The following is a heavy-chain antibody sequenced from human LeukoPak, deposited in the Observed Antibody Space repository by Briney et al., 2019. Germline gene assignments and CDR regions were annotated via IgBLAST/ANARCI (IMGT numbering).Heavy chain of an antibody. CDR2: INPNSGGT. Sequence: GASVKVSCKASGYTFTGYYMHWVRQAPGQGLEWMGWINPNSGGTNYAQKFQGRVTMTRDTSISTAYMELSRLRSDDTAVYYCARVGSGSYYNGLFDYWGQGTLVTVSS. D-gene: IGHD3-10*01. V-gene: IGHV1-2*02. CDR1: GYTFTGYY. CDR3: ARVGSGSYYNGLFDY. J-gene: IGHJ4*02.